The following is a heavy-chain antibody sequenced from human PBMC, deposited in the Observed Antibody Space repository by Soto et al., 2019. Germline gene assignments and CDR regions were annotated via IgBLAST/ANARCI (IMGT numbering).Heavy chain of an antibody. J-gene: IGHJ4*02. Sequence: SVKVSCKASGGSFSSHGIAWVRQVPGQGLEWVGGIMPTFGSATYAPKFQGRVTITADKSTSIAYMELRSLRSEDTAVYYCATERSAQYFDYWGQGTLVTVSS. V-gene: IGHV1-69*06. CDR1: GGSFSSHG. CDR3: ATERSAQYFDY. CDR2: IMPTFGSA. D-gene: IGHD1-1*01.